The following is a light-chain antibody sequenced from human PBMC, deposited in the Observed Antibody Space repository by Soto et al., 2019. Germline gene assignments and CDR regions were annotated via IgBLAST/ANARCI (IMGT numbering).Light chain of an antibody. CDR3: QQYGSSPGT. J-gene: IGKJ1*01. Sequence: EIVLTQSPATLSLSPGERATLSCGARQSVSSSYLAWYQQKPGLAPRLLIYDASSRATGIPDRFSGSGSGTDFTLTISRLEPEDFAVYYCQQYGSSPGTFGQGTKVDIK. V-gene: IGKV3D-20*01. CDR2: DAS. CDR1: QSVSSSY.